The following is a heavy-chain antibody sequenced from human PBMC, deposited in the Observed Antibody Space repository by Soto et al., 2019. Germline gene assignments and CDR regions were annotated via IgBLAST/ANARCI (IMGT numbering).Heavy chain of an antibody. CDR1: GFTFSSYG. D-gene: IGHD6-19*01. CDR2: ISYDGSNK. Sequence: QVQLVESGGGVVQPGRSLRLSCAASGFTFSSYGMHWVRQAPGKGLEWVAVISYDGSNKYYADSVKGRFTISRDNSKNTLYLQMNSLRAEDTAVYYCAKDRAVAIAYYGMDVWGQGTTVTVSS. CDR3: AKDRAVAIAYYGMDV. J-gene: IGHJ6*02. V-gene: IGHV3-30*18.